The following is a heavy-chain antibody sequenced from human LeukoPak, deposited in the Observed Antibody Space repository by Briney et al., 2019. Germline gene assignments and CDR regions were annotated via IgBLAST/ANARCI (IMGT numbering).Heavy chain of an antibody. CDR3: ARDQVTSSRTFDY. J-gene: IGHJ4*02. CDR1: GYTFTGYY. Sequence: ASVKVSCKASGYTFTGYYMHWVRQAPGQGLEWMGWINPNSGDTNYAQKFQGRVTMTRDTSISTAYMELSRLRSDDTAVYYCARDQVTSSRTFDYWGQGTLVTVSS. CDR2: INPNSGDT. V-gene: IGHV1-2*02. D-gene: IGHD6-13*01.